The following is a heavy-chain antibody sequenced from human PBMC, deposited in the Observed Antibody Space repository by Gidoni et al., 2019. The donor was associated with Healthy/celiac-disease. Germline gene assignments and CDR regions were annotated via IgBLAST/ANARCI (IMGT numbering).Heavy chain of an antibody. CDR2: INTNSGGT. CDR3: ARAVSAARVTCMDV. V-gene: IGHV1-2*06. Sequence: QVQLVQSCAEVKKPGASVQVSCQASGYTFTVYYMHWVRQAPGQGLEWMGRINTNSGGTNYAQKFQGRVTMTRETSISTAYMELSRLRSDDTAVYYCARAVSAARVTCMDVWGQGTTVTVSS. CDR1: GYTFTVYY. D-gene: IGHD2-2*01. J-gene: IGHJ6*02.